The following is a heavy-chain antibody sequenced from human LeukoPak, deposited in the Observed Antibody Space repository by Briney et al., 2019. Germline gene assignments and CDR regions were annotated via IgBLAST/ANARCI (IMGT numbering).Heavy chain of an antibody. Sequence: GGTLRLSCSASGFTFRNFAISWVRQGPGKGLEWVSSIGSGDTDYADSVTRRFTISRDDSGSRVDLQMSSLSAEDTAVYFCVKDGQSFNSTYDYFDYWGQGTLVTVSS. CDR2: IGSGDT. CDR1: GFTFRNFA. V-gene: IGHV3-23*01. D-gene: IGHD2-8*01. J-gene: IGHJ4*02. CDR3: VKDGQSFNSTYDYFDY.